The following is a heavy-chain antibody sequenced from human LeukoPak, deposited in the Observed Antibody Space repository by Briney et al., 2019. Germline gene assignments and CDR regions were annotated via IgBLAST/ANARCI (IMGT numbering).Heavy chain of an antibody. V-gene: IGHV3-23*01. CDR2: ITGSGGNT. Sequence: GGSLRLSCAASGFIFSSYSMSWVRQAPGKGLEWVSVITGSGGNTYYADSVKGRFTISRDNSKNALFLQMNSLRAEDTAVYYCAKNHYGDLDAFDIWDQGTLVTISS. D-gene: IGHD4-17*01. CDR1: GFIFSSYS. J-gene: IGHJ3*02. CDR3: AKNHYGDLDAFDI.